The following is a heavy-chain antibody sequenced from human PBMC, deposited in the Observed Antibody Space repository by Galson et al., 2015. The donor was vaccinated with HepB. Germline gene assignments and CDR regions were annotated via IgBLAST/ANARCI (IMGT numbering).Heavy chain of an antibody. CDR3: ARVFEGGRSFDL. V-gene: IGHV1-69*08. D-gene: IGHD3-3*01. Sequence: SVKVSCKASGGNFRTYTISWVRQAPGQGLEWMGRIIPTVGTTNYAQKFQGRVTFTADEFTTTAYMELNSLKSEDTAVYYCARVFEGGRSFDLWGQGTLITVSS. CDR2: IIPTVGTT. J-gene: IGHJ4*02. CDR1: GGNFRTYT.